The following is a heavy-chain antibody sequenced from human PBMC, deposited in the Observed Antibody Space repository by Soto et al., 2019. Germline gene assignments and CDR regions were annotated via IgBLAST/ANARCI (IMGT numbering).Heavy chain of an antibody. CDR2: IKQDGSEK. D-gene: IGHD3-22*01. CDR3: ARKGGSSGYPRGHAFDI. CDR1: GFTFSSYW. Sequence: GESLKISCAASGFTFSSYWMSWVRQAPGKGLEWVANIKQDGSEKYYVDSVKGRFTISRDNAKNSLYLQMNSLRAEDTAVYYCARKGGSSGYPRGHAFDIWGQGPMVTVSS. V-gene: IGHV3-7*03. J-gene: IGHJ3*02.